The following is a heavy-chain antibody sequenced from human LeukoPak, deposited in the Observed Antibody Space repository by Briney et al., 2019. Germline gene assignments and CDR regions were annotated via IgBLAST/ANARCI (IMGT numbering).Heavy chain of an antibody. CDR2: IYSGGSI. V-gene: IGHV3-53*01. D-gene: IGHD3-10*01. Sequence: GGSLRLSCAASGFTFDDYGMSWVRHAPRKGLEWVSVIYSGGSIYYADSVKGRFTISRDNSKNTLYLQMNSLRAEDTAVYYCARGKGSGAFDIWGQGTMVTVSS. J-gene: IGHJ3*02. CDR3: ARGKGSGAFDI. CDR1: GFTFDDYG.